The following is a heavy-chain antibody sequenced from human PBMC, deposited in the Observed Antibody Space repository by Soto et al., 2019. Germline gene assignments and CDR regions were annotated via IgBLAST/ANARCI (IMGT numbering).Heavy chain of an antibody. CDR3: AKPLWFGESVFDP. D-gene: IGHD3-10*01. J-gene: IGHJ5*02. V-gene: IGHV3-23*01. CDR1: GFTFSDYG. CDR2: IRGSAGNT. Sequence: GLSCAASGFTFSDYGMSWVRQAPGKGLEWVSTIRGSAGNTYYVDSVKGRFTISRDDSTNTVYLQMNSLRAEDTAVYYCAKPLWFGESVFDPWGQGTLVTVSS.